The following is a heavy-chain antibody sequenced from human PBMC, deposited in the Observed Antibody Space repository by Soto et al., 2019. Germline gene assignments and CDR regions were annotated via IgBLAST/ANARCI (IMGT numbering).Heavy chain of an antibody. J-gene: IGHJ5*02. CDR2: MYYSGST. CDR3: ARGVRLDHDYGGNSGDNWFDP. V-gene: IGHV4-30-4*01. Sequence: QVQLQESGPGLVRPSQTLSLTCTVSGGSISSGDFYWSWIRQPPGKGLEWIGYMYYSGSTYYNPSLKSRLTISIDTSKNQFSLKLSSVTAADTAVYYCARGVRLDHDYGGNSGDNWFDPWGQGTLVTVSS. D-gene: IGHD4-17*01. CDR1: GGSISSGDFY.